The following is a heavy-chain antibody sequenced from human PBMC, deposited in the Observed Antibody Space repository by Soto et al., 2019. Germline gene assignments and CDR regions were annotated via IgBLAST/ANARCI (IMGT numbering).Heavy chain of an antibody. J-gene: IGHJ4*02. CDR1: GFTFSNAW. D-gene: IGHD1-26*01. Sequence: GGSLRLSSAASGFTFSNAWMSWVRQAPGKGLEWVGRIKSKTDGGTTDYAAPVKGRFTISRDDSKNTLYLQMNSLKTEDTAVYYCTTEDRGSPKVVDYWGQGTLVTGSS. CDR2: IKSKTDGGTT. V-gene: IGHV3-15*01. CDR3: TTEDRGSPKVVDY.